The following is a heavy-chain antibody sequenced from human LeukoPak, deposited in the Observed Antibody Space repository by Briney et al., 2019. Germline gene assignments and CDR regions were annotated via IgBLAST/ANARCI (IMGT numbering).Heavy chain of an antibody. D-gene: IGHD6-6*01. V-gene: IGHV3-33*01. Sequence: PGRSLRLSCAASGFTFSSYGMHWVRQAPGKGLEWVAVIWYDGSNKYYADSVKGRFTISRDNSKNTLYLQMNSLRAEDTAAYYCARDQAESSGFDYWGQGTLVTVSS. J-gene: IGHJ4*02. CDR2: IWYDGSNK. CDR1: GFTFSSYG. CDR3: ARDQAESSGFDY.